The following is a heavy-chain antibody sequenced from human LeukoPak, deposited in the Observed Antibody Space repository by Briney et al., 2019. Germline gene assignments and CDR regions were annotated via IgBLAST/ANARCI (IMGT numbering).Heavy chain of an antibody. J-gene: IGHJ4*02. CDR2: IYYSGST. V-gene: IGHV4-39*07. CDR3: ARGTLYSGWSYYFDY. Sequence: SETLSLTCTVSGGSISSSSYYWGWIRQPPGKGLEWIGSIYYSGSTYYNPSLKSRVTISVDTSKNHFSLRLSSVTAADTAMYYCARGTLYSGWSYYFDYWGQGSQVTVSS. D-gene: IGHD6-19*01. CDR1: GGSISSSSYY.